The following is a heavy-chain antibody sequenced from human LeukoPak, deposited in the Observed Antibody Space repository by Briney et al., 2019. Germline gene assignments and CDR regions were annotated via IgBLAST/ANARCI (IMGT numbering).Heavy chain of an antibody. CDR1: GFTFSSYA. CDR3: ARDESERWYVLRDY. CDR2: ISYDGSNK. V-gene: IGHV3-30-3*01. J-gene: IGHJ4*02. D-gene: IGHD6-13*01. Sequence: GGSLRLSCAASGFTFSSYAMHWVRQAPGKGLEWVAVISYDGSNKYYADSVKGRFTISRDNSKNTLYLQMNSLRAEDTAVYYCARDESERWYVLRDYWGQGTLVTVSS.